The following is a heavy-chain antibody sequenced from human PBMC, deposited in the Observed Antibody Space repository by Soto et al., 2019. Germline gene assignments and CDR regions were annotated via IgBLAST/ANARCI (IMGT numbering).Heavy chain of an antibody. J-gene: IGHJ6*02. CDR2: ISYDGSSK. D-gene: IGHD4-17*01. CDR1: GFTFSSYW. Sequence: GGSLRLSCAASGFTFSSYWMHWVRQAPGKSLEWVARISYDGSSKYYADSVKGRFTISRDNAKNTLYLQMNSLRAEDTAVYYCASPPKYGGDYYYYGMDVWGQGTTVTVSS. V-gene: IGHV3-30*01. CDR3: ASPPKYGGDYYYYGMDV.